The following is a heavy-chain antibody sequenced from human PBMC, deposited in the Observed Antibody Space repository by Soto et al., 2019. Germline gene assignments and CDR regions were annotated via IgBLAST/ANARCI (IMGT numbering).Heavy chain of an antibody. Sequence: GASVKVSCKASGYTFTSYGISWVRQAPGQGLEWMGWISAYNGNTNYAQKLQGRVTMTTDTSTSTAYMELRSLRSDDTAVYYYAGNEEVPAEINYYYKDVWGKGTTVTVSS. D-gene: IGHD2-2*01. V-gene: IGHV1-18*01. CDR1: GYTFTSYG. J-gene: IGHJ6*03. CDR2: ISAYNGNT. CDR3: AGNEEVPAEINYYYKDV.